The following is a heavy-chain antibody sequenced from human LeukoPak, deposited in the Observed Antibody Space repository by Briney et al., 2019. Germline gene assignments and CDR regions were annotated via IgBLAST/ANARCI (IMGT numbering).Heavy chain of an antibody. CDR3: ARDKDYDILTGNYGSYYFDY. CDR2: IYYSGGT. V-gene: IGHV4-39*02. CDR1: GGSISSSSYY. Sequence: PSETLSLTCTVSGGSISSSSYYWGWIRQPPGKGLEWIGSIYYSGGTYYNPSLKSRITISVDTSKNQFSLKLSSVTAADTAVYYCARDKDYDILTGNYGSYYFDYWGQGTLVTVSS. J-gene: IGHJ4*02. D-gene: IGHD3-9*01.